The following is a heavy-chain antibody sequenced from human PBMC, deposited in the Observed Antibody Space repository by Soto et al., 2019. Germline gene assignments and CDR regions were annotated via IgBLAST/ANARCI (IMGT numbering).Heavy chain of an antibody. J-gene: IGHJ6*03. V-gene: IGHV4-59*08. D-gene: IGHD6-6*01. CDR3: ASHARYSSSSYYYYYMDV. CDR2: IYYSGST. Sequence: PLETLSLTCTVSGGSSSSHYWSWIRQPQGKGLEWIGYIYYSGSTNYNPSLKSRVTISVDTSKNQFSLKLSSVTAADTAVYYCASHARYSSSSYYYYYMDVWGKGTTVTVSS. CDR1: GGSSSSHY.